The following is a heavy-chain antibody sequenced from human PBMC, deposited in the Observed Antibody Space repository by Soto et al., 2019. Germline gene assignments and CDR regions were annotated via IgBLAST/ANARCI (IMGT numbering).Heavy chain of an antibody. Sequence: SVEVSCKASGYTFTGYAIHWVRQAPGQRHEWMGWINGGNGDTKYSQKFQGRVTITRDTSKNQFSLKLSSVTAADTAVYYCARDRSSGWYRDFDYWGQGTLVPVSS. CDR3: ARDRSSGWYRDFDY. V-gene: IGHV1-3*01. CDR2: INGGNGDT. J-gene: IGHJ4*02. D-gene: IGHD6-19*01. CDR1: GYTFTGYA.